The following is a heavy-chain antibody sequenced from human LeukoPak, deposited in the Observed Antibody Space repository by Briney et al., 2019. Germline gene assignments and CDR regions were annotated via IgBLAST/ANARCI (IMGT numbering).Heavy chain of an antibody. V-gene: IGHV4-34*01. CDR2: INHSGST. CDR1: GGSFSGYY. Sequence: SETLSLTCAVYGGSFSGYYWSWIRRPPGKGLEWIGEINHSGSTNYNPSLKSRVTISVDTSKNQFSLKLSSVTAADTAVYYCARHGGRGGIAAAGGYNYFDYWGQGTLVTVSS. CDR3: ARHGGRGGIAAAGGYNYFDY. J-gene: IGHJ4*02. D-gene: IGHD6-13*01.